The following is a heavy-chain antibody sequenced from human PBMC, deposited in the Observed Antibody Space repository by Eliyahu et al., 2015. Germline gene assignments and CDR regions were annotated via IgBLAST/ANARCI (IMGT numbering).Heavy chain of an antibody. V-gene: IGHV4-61*01. CDR2: IYYSGST. Sequence: QVQLQESGPGLVKPSETLSLTCXVSGGSVSSGSYYWSWIRQPPGKGLXWIGYIYYSGSTNYNPSLKSRVTISVDTSKNQFSLKLSSVTAADTAVYYCARGGYSDCSSTSCFPNWFDPWGQGTLVTVSS. J-gene: IGHJ5*02. D-gene: IGHD2-2*01. CDR1: GGSVSSGSYY. CDR3: ARGGYSDCSSTSCFPNWFDP.